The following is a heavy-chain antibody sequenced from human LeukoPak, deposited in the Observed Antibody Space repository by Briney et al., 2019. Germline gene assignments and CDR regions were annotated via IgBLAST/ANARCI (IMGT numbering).Heavy chain of an antibody. J-gene: IGHJ4*02. Sequence: GGSLRLYCEASGFTFHDYAMHWVRQAPGNGLERVPRIRWNGGSIGYADCVKGRFTISRDNAKNSLYLQMNSLRAEDTALYYCAKDSKWLVAYYFDYWGQGTLVTVSS. D-gene: IGHD6-19*01. V-gene: IGHV3-9*01. CDR2: IRWNGGSI. CDR1: GFTFHDYA. CDR3: AKDSKWLVAYYFDY.